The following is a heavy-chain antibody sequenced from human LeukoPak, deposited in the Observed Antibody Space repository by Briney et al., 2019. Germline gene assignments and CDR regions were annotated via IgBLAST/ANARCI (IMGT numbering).Heavy chain of an antibody. Sequence: SSVKVSCKASGCTFSSYAISWVRQAPGQALEWMGGIIPIFGTANYAQKFQGRVTITADESTSTAYMELSSLRYEDTAVYYCARSIGTTVTSPPDYWGQGTLVTVSS. V-gene: IGHV1-69*13. J-gene: IGHJ4*02. D-gene: IGHD4-17*01. CDR3: ARSIGTTVTSPPDY. CDR2: IIPIFGTA. CDR1: GCTFSSYA.